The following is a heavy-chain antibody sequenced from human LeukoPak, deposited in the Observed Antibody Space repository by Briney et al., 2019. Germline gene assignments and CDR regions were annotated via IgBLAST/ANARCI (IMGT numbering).Heavy chain of an antibody. J-gene: IGHJ4*02. CDR2: IIPIFGTA. CDR1: GGTFSSYA. V-gene: IGHV1-69*13. CDR3: ARVGTMVRAVIIDY. D-gene: IGHD3-10*01. Sequence: SVKVSCKASGGTFSSYAISWVRQAPGQGLEWMGGIIPIFGTANYAQKFQGRVTITADESTSTAYMELSSLRSEDTAVYYCARVGTMVRAVIIDYWGQGTLVTVSS.